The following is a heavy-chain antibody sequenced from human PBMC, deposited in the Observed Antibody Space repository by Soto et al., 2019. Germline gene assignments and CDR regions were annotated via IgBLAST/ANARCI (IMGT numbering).Heavy chain of an antibody. CDR3: SRFIMVGGWFDPNYYHGMDV. J-gene: IGHJ6*02. CDR1: GYTFSNYG. Sequence: QVQLVQSGAEVKKPGASVTVSCKTSGYTFSNYGINWVRQAPGQGLEWMGWISGYNGNTNYAQTVQGRVTMTTDTSTGTVYMELRSLQSDDTSIHYCSRFIMVGGWFDPNYYHGMDVWGQGTTVTVSS. D-gene: IGHD6-19*01. V-gene: IGHV1-18*01. CDR2: ISGYNGNT.